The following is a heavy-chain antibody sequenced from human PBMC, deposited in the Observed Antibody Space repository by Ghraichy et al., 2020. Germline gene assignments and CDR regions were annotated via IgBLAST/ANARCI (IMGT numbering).Heavy chain of an antibody. CDR1: GGSFSGYY. J-gene: IGHJ4*02. CDR3: ARSPRGYSYGIAYDY. V-gene: IGHV4-34*01. D-gene: IGHD5-18*01. CDR2: INHSGST. Sequence: TLSLTCAVYGGSFSGYYWSWIRQPPGKGLEWIGEINHSGSTNYNPSLKSRVTISVDTSKNQFSLKLSSVTAADTAVYYCARSPRGYSYGIAYDYWGQGTLVTVSS.